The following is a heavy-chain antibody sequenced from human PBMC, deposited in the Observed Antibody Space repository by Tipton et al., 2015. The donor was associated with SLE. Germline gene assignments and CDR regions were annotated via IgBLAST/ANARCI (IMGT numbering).Heavy chain of an antibody. J-gene: IGHJ4*02. CDR3: AKGSDSYGAPFDY. CDR2: IGYDGSNK. V-gene: IGHV3-30*02. Sequence: SLRLSCAASGFTFSSYAMTWVRQAPGKGLEWVAFIGYDGSNKYYAESVKGRFTISRDNSKNTLYLQMNSLRAEDTAEYNCAKGSDSYGAPFDYWGQGTLVTVSS. CDR1: GFTFSSYA. D-gene: IGHD5-18*01.